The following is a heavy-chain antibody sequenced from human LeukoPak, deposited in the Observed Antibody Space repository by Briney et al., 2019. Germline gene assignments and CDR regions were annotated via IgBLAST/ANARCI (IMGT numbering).Heavy chain of an antibody. CDR3: ARGGGVLDY. V-gene: IGHV4-34*01. J-gene: IGHJ4*02. CDR1: GGSFSGYY. Sequence: SETLSLTCAVYGGSFSGYYWSWIRQPPGKGLEWIGEINHSGSTNYNPSLRSRVTISVDTSKNQFSLKLSTVTAADTAVYYWARGGGVLDYWGQGTLVTVSS. D-gene: IGHD3-16*01. CDR2: INHSGST.